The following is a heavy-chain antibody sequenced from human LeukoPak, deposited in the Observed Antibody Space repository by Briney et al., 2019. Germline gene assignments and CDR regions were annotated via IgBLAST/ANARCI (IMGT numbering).Heavy chain of an antibody. D-gene: IGHD3-22*01. CDR1: GLTFSNFA. J-gene: IGHJ4*02. Sequence: PGGFLRLSCEASGLTFSNFAINWVRQAPGKGPEWVSAISASGGSSFYADSVKGRFTISRDNSKNTLYLQMNSLRADDSAVYYCAKVETSYYDSSGYYPFDSWGQGTLVTVSS. V-gene: IGHV3-23*01. CDR3: AKVETSYYDSSGYYPFDS. CDR2: ISASGGSS.